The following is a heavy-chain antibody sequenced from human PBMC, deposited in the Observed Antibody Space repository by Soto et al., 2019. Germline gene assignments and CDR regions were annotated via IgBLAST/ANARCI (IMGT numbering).Heavy chain of an antibody. CDR1: GYTFTHYY. J-gene: IGHJ4*02. CDR2: INPASGST. Sequence: QVQLVQSGAEVKKPGASVKLSCRTSGYTFTHYYIHWVRQAPGQGLEWLAIINPASGSTNYAQDFQGRLNLTMDTSTTTVYMELSGLRAEDTAIFYCARDLAAGDHWGQGTLVTVPS. V-gene: IGHV1-46*01. D-gene: IGHD6-13*01. CDR3: ARDLAAGDH.